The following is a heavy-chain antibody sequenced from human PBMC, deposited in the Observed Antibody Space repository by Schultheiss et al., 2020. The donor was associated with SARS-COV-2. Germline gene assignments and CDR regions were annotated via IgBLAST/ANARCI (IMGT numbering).Heavy chain of an antibody. CDR2: ISSSSSTI. V-gene: IGHV3-48*01. D-gene: IGHD3-22*01. CDR3: AKARFVSVVVINPALRYYGMDV. CDR1: GFTFDDYA. J-gene: IGHJ6*02. Sequence: GESLKISCAASGFTFDDYAMHWVRQAPGKGLEWVSYISSSSSTIYYSDSVKGRFTISRDNSRNTVDLQMNSLRAEDTAVYYCAKARFVSVVVINPALRYYGMDVWGQGTTVTVSS.